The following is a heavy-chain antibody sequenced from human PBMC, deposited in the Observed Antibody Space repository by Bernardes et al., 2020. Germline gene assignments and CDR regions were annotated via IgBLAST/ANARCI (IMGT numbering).Heavy chain of an antibody. CDR1: GFSFISYA. J-gene: IGHJ4*02. CDR2: ISASGGST. V-gene: IGHV3-23*01. CDR3: ARTYRIVPTADRLDY. Sequence: GILRLSCAASGFSFISYAMSWVRQAPGKGLEWVSGISASGGSTYYADSVKGRFTISRDNSKNTLYLVMNSLRAEDTAIYYCARTYRIVPTADRLDYWGQGTLVTVSS. D-gene: IGHD2-2*01.